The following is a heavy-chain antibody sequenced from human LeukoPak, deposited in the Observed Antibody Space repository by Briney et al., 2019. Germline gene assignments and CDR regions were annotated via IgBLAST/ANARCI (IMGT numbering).Heavy chain of an antibody. J-gene: IGHJ4*02. D-gene: IGHD1-1*01. V-gene: IGHV3-23*01. CDR3: TRYNVGFES. CDR2: ISGSGGST. Sequence: GGSLRLSCAASGFTFSSYAMSWVRQAPGKGLEWVSAISGSGGSTYYADSVRGRFTISRDNSKNTLYLQMNSLKTEDTAVYYCTRYNVGFESWGQGTLVTVSS. CDR1: GFTFSSYA.